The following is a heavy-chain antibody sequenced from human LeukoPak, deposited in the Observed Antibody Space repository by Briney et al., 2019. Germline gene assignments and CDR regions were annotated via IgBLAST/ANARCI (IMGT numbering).Heavy chain of an antibody. CDR2: ISGSGGST. CDR3: AKSPSDYSDLYFYYYMDV. Sequence: GGSLRLSCAASGFTFSSYGMSWVRQAPGKGLEWVSAISGSGGSTYYADSVKGRFTISRDNSKNTLYLQMNSLRAEDTAVYYCAKSPSDYSDLYFYYYMDVWGKGATVTVSS. CDR1: GFTFSSYG. D-gene: IGHD4-17*01. J-gene: IGHJ6*03. V-gene: IGHV3-23*01.